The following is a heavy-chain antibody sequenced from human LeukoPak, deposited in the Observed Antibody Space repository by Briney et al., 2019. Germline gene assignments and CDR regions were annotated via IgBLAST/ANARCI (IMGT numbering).Heavy chain of an antibody. J-gene: IGHJ3*02. CDR2: MNPNSGNT. D-gene: IGHD2-2*01. Sequence: ASVKVSCKASGYTFTSYDINWVRQATGQGLEWMGWMNPNSGNTGYAQKFQGRVTMTRNTSISTAYMELSSLRSEDTAVYYCARARRHYCSSTSCYVFAFDIWGQGTMVTVSS. CDR3: ARARRHYCSSTSCYVFAFDI. CDR1: GYTFTSYD. V-gene: IGHV1-8*01.